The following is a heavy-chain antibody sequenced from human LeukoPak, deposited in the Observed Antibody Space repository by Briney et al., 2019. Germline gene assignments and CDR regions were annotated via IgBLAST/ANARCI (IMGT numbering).Heavy chain of an antibody. J-gene: IGHJ3*02. V-gene: IGHV3-21*01. D-gene: IGHD1-7*01. Sequence: GGSLRLSCTASGFSFSSPGMHWVRQAPGKGLEWVSSINGESTFKVYADSVKGRFTISRDNAKNSLYLQMDSLRAEDTAVYYCAKYQTGTWTSYDSSDIWGQGTLVTVSS. CDR3: AKYQTGTWTSYDSSDI. CDR2: INGESTFK. CDR1: GFSFSSPG.